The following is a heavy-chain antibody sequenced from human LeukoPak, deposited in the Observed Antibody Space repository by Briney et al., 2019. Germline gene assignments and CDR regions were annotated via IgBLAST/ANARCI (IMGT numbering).Heavy chain of an antibody. Sequence: SETLSLTCTVSGGSISSSSYYWGWSRQPPGKGLEWIGSIYYSGSTYYNPSLKSRVTISVDTSKNQFSLKLSSVTAADTAVYYCARGRGSGYYYYYYMDVWGKGTTVTVSS. CDR3: ARGRGSGYYYYYYMDV. V-gene: IGHV4-39*07. CDR1: GGSISSSSYY. J-gene: IGHJ6*03. CDR2: IYYSGST. D-gene: IGHD3-16*01.